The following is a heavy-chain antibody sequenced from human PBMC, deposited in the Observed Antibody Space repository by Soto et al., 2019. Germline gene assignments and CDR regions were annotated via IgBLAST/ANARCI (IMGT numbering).Heavy chain of an antibody. J-gene: IGHJ4*02. Sequence: KPSETLSLTCAVYGGSFSGYYCSWIRQPPGKGLEWIGEINHSGITNYNPSLKSRVTISVETSKNQFSLKLSSVTAADTAVYYCARGWGSGWYPDFDYCGQGTLVTLSS. D-gene: IGHD6-19*01. CDR1: GGSFSGYY. CDR3: ARGWGSGWYPDFDY. CDR2: INHSGIT. V-gene: IGHV4-34*01.